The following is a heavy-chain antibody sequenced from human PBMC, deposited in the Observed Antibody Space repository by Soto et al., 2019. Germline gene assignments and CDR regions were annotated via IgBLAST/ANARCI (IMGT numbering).Heavy chain of an antibody. V-gene: IGHV3-9*01. CDR3: AKDRDSSGHQGWYFDL. J-gene: IGHJ2*01. CDR1: GFTFDDYA. Sequence: EVQLVESGGGLVQPGRSLRLSCAASGFTFDDYAMHWVRQAPGKGLEWVSGISWNSGSIGYADSVKGRFTISRDNAKNSLYLQMNILGAEDTALYYCAKDRDSSGHQGWYFDLWGRGTLVTVSS. D-gene: IGHD3-22*01. CDR2: ISWNSGSI.